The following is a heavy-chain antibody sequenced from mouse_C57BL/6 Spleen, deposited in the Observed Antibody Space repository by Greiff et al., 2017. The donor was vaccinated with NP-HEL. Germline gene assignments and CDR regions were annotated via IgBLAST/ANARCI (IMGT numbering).Heavy chain of an antibody. CDR3: ARHGGRFYAMDC. J-gene: IGHJ4*01. V-gene: IGHV5-15*04. Sequence: EVKLVESGGGLVQPGGSLKLSCAASGFTFSDYGMAWVRQAPRKGPEWVAFISNLAYSIYYADTVTGRFTISRENAKNTLYLEMSSLRSEDTAMYYCARHGGRFYAMDCWGQGTSVTVSS. CDR2: ISNLAYSI. CDR1: GFTFSDYG.